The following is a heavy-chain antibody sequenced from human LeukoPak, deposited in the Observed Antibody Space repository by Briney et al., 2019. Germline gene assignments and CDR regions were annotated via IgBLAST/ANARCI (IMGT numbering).Heavy chain of an antibody. CDR3: ARGSMIVPIDY. CDR1: GGSFSGYY. Sequence: SETLSLTCAVYGGSFSGYYWSWIRQPPGKGLEWIGEINHSGSTNCNPSPKSRVTISVDTSKNHFSLKLSSVTAADTAVYYCARGSMIVPIDYWGQGTLVTVSS. V-gene: IGHV4-34*01. CDR2: INHSGST. D-gene: IGHD3-22*01. J-gene: IGHJ4*02.